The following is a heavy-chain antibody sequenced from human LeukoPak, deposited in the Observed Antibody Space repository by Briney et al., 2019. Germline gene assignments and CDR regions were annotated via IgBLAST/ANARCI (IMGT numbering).Heavy chain of an antibody. CDR2: IYYSGST. CDR3: VRNIYTSSYYFDY. CDR1: GGSISSGGYY. Sequence: PSETLSLTCTVSGGSISSGGYYWSWIRQHPGKGLEWIGYIYYSGSTYYNPSLKSRVTISVDTSKNQFSLKLSSVTAADTAVYYCVRNIYTSSYYFDYWGQGTLVTVSS. J-gene: IGHJ4*02. V-gene: IGHV4-31*03. D-gene: IGHD6-6*01.